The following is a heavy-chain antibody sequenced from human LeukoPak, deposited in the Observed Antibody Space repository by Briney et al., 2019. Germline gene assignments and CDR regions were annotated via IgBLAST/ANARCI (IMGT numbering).Heavy chain of an antibody. V-gene: IGHV3-23*01. CDR3: AKGGIGSSSGLDY. CDR1: GFIFSTYV. J-gene: IGHJ4*02. Sequence: PGGSLRLSCAASGFIFSTYVMTWVRQAPGKGLEWVSSIGGSGGSPYHGNSVKGRFSISRDNSKNTLYLQMNSLRDEDTAVYYSAKGGIGSSSGLDYWGQGTLVTVSS. D-gene: IGHD5-18*01. CDR2: IGGSGGSP.